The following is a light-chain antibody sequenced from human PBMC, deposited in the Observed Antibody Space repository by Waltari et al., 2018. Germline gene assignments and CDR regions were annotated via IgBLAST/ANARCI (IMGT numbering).Light chain of an antibody. V-gene: IGKV1-9*01. Sequence: QLTQFPSSLSASVGDKVTITYRTSQDIIKYLAWYQQKPVQAPKLLVYLASNLESGVSSRCSGSGSETDFTLTISSLQPEDSATYYCQQMNTYPRTVGQGTRVEIK. J-gene: IGKJ1*01. CDR3: QQMNTYPRT. CDR1: QDIIKY. CDR2: LAS.